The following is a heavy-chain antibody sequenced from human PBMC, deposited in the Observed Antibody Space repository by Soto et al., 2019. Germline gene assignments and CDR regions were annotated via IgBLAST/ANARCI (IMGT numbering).Heavy chain of an antibody. Sequence: ASVKVSCKASGYTFTGYYMHWVRQAPGQWLEWMGWINPNSGGTNYAQKFQGWVTMTRNTSISTAYMELSRLRSDDTAVYYCARDPGGSYGENAFDIWGQGTMVTVSS. J-gene: IGHJ3*02. CDR3: ARDPGGSYGENAFDI. D-gene: IGHD1-26*01. CDR2: INPNSGGT. V-gene: IGHV1-2*04. CDR1: GYTFTGYY.